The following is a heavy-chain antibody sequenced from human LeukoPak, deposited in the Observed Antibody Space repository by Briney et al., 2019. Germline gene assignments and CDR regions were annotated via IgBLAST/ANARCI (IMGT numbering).Heavy chain of an antibody. V-gene: IGHV3-23*01. CDR2: ISASGTQT. CDR1: GFTFRSYA. Sequence: AGGSLRLSCTASGFTFRSYAMSWVRQTPEKGLEWVSSISASGTQTYYADSVKGRFTVSRDNSQNTVYLQMNSLRAEDTALYYCAKEKIGALTPEYWGQGTLVTVSS. J-gene: IGHJ4*02. D-gene: IGHD3-9*01. CDR3: AKEKIGALTPEY.